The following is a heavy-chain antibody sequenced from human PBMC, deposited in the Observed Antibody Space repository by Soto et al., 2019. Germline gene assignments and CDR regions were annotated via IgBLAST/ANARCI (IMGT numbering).Heavy chain of an antibody. CDR3: VKDDGGYPSTAPP. J-gene: IGHJ1*01. D-gene: IGHD3-22*01. Sequence: DVQLLESGGGLVQPGGSLRLSCAASGITISNYPMSWVRQAPGKGLDWVSGISGSGDRTYYADSAKGRFTISKDISKNSLSLQLDNLGVEDTAVYFCVKDDGGYPSTAPPWGQGTLVTVSS. CDR1: GITISNYP. CDR2: ISGSGDRT. V-gene: IGHV3-23*01.